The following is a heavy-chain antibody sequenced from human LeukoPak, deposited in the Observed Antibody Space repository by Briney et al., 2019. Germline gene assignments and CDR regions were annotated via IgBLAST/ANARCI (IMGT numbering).Heavy chain of an antibody. J-gene: IGHJ6*03. CDR1: GFTFSSYG. D-gene: IGHD3-10*01. V-gene: IGHV3-30*02. CDR3: AKREYGSGSYIYYYYMDV. CDR2: IRYDGSNK. Sequence: GGSLRLSCAASGFTFSSYGMHWVRQAPGKGLEWVAFIRYDGSNKYYADSVKGRFTISRDNSKNTLYLQMNSLRAEDTAVYYCAKREYGSGSYIYYYYMDVWGKGTTVTTSS.